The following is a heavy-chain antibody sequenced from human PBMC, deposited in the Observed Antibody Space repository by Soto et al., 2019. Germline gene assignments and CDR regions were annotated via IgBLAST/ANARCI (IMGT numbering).Heavy chain of an antibody. Sequence: QVQLQESGPGLVKPSQTLSLTCTVSGDSISSGGYYWTWIRQPPGKGLEWIGYIYSSGSTYYNPSLKSRITISLDTSKNLFSLSLSSVTAADTAVYYCARDFPYCSGGSCYPTRGAFDIWGRGTMVTVSS. CDR1: GDSISSGGYY. CDR3: ARDFPYCSGGSCYPTRGAFDI. CDR2: IYSSGST. V-gene: IGHV4-31*03. D-gene: IGHD2-15*01. J-gene: IGHJ3*02.